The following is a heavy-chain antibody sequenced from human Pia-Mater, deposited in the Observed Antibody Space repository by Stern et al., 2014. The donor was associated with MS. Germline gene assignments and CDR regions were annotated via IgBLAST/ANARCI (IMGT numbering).Heavy chain of an antibody. V-gene: IGHV5-51*01. CDR2: IYPGDSAT. Sequence: EVQLVASGAEVKKPGESLKISCKGSGYSFTANWIAWVSQLPGKGLEWVGIIYPGDSATRYSPSFQGQVTISADKSISTAYLQWSSLKASDTAMYYCARDYGDYSFDYWGQGTLVTVSS. J-gene: IGHJ4*02. CDR3: ARDYGDYSFDY. CDR1: GYSFTANW. D-gene: IGHD4-17*01.